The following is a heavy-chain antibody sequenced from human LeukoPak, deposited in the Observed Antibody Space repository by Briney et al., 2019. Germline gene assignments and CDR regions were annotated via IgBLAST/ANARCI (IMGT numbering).Heavy chain of an antibody. D-gene: IGHD6-13*01. Sequence: SVKVSCKASGGTFISYTISWVRQAPGQGLEWMGRIIPILGIANYAQKFQGRVTITADKSTSTAYMELSSLRSEDTAVYYCARCIAAAGFAFDIWGQGTMVTVSS. V-gene: IGHV1-69*02. CDR2: IIPILGIA. CDR1: GGTFISYT. CDR3: ARCIAAAGFAFDI. J-gene: IGHJ3*02.